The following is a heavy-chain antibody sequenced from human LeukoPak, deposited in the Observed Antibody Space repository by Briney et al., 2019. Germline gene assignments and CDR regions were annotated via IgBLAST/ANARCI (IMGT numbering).Heavy chain of an antibody. Sequence: ASVKVSCKASGYAFASYGISWVRQAPGQGLEWLGWISVNNGNTHYAQKFQGRVTMTTDTSTSTAYMEVRSLRSDDTAVYYCQRITIFGVVIDFDYWGLGTLVTVS. CDR3: QRITIFGVVIDFDY. CDR1: GYAFASYG. D-gene: IGHD3-3*01. CDR2: ISVNNGNT. V-gene: IGHV1-18*01. J-gene: IGHJ4*02.